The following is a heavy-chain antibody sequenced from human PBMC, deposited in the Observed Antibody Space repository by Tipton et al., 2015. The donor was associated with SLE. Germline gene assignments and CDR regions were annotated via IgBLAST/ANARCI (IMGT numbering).Heavy chain of an antibody. V-gene: IGHV4-59*12. Sequence: GLVKPSETLSLTCTVSGGSISSYYWSWIRQPPGKGLEWIGYIYYRGSTNYNPSLKSRVTISVDTSKNQFSLKVSSVTAADTAVYYCARDLSSSGISDYWGQGTLVTVSS. J-gene: IGHJ4*02. CDR3: ARDLSSSGISDY. CDR2: IYYRGST. CDR1: GGSISSYY. D-gene: IGHD6-19*01.